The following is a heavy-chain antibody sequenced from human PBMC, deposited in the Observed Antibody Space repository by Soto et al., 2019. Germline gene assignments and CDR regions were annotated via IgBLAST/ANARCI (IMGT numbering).Heavy chain of an antibody. Sequence: QVQLVESGGGVVQPGRSLRLSCAASGFIFSSYAMHWVRQAPGKGLEWVAVISYDGSNKYYADSVKGRFTISRDNSKNTLYLQMNSLRAEDMAVYYCARDRDSSGYYFWFDPWGQGTLVTVSS. CDR3: ARDRDSSGYYFWFDP. J-gene: IGHJ5*02. CDR1: GFIFSSYA. D-gene: IGHD3-22*01. V-gene: IGHV3-30-3*01. CDR2: ISYDGSNK.